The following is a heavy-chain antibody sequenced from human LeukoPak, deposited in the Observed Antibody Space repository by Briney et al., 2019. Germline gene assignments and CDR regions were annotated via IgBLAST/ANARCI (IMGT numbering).Heavy chain of an antibody. D-gene: IGHD6-13*01. Sequence: PRGSLRLSCAASGFTFTSYGMHWVRQAPGKGLEWVAVIWYDGSNKYYADSVKGRFTISRDNSKNTLYLQMNSLRAEDTAVYYCARDPIAAVRFDYWGQGTLVTVSS. J-gene: IGHJ4*02. V-gene: IGHV3-33*01. CDR1: GFTFTSYG. CDR3: ARDPIAAVRFDY. CDR2: IWYDGSNK.